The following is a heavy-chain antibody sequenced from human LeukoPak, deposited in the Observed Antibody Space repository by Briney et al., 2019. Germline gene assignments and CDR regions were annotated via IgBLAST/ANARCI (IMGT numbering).Heavy chain of an antibody. CDR2: IQYSGST. CDR3: ARYGGTYFDT. J-gene: IGHJ3*02. CDR1: GGSISPYY. D-gene: IGHD3-10*01. Sequence: SETLSLSCTVSGGSISPYYWSWIRQPPGKGLEWIGYIQYSGSTSYNPSLKSRVTISVDTSKNQFSLKLSSVTAADSAVYSCARYGGTYFDTWGQGTMVTVSS. V-gene: IGHV4-59*08.